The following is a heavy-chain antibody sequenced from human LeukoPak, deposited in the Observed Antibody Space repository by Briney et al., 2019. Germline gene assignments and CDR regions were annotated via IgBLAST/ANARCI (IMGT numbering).Heavy chain of an antibody. V-gene: IGHV1-2*02. CDR3: ARRKGYSSSWYATQPFDY. D-gene: IGHD6-13*01. CDR2: INPNSGGT. Sequence: ASVKVSCKASGYTFTGYYMHWVRQAPGQGLEWMGWINPNSGGTNYAQKFQGRVTMTRDTSISTAYLQWSSLKASDTAMYYCARRKGYSSSWYATQPFDYWGQGTLVTVSS. J-gene: IGHJ4*02. CDR1: GYTFTGYY.